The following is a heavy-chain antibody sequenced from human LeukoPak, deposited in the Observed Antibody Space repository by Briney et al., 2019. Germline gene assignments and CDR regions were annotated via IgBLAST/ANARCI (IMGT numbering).Heavy chain of an antibody. J-gene: IGHJ4*02. D-gene: IGHD6-13*01. CDR2: IYYSGST. Sequence: SETLSLACTVSGGSISSYYWSWIRQPPGKGLEWIGYIYYSGSTNYNPSLKSRVTISVDTSKNQFSLKLSSVTAADTAVYYCARGAWASSWYFVEYYFDYWGQGTLVTVSS. CDR3: ARGAWASSWYFVEYYFDY. V-gene: IGHV4-59*01. CDR1: GGSISSYY.